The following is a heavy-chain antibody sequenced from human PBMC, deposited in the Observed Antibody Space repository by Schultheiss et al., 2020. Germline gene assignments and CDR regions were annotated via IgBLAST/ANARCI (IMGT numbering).Heavy chain of an antibody. J-gene: IGHJ3*02. D-gene: IGHD2-15*01. CDR1: GGSISSYY. CDR3: AKGWRPHTFDI. CDR2: IYYSGST. Sequence: SQTLSLTCTVSGGSISSYYWGWIRQPPGKGLEWIGSIYYSGSTNYNPSLKSRVTISVDTSKNQFSLKLSSVTAADTAVYYCAKGWRPHTFDIWGQGTMVTVSS. V-gene: IGHV4-39*01.